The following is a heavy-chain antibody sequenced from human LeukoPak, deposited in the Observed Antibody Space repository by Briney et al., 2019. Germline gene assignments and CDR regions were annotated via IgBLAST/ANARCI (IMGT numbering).Heavy chain of an antibody. D-gene: IGHD5-12*01. CDR1: GGSISSGSYY. CDR3: ARDGYTWMGDAFDI. Sequence: SQTLSLTCTVSGGSISSGSYYWSWIRQPAGKGLEWIGRIYTSGGTNYNPSLKSRVTISVDTSKNQFSLKLSSVTAADTAVYYCARDGYTWMGDAFDIWGQGTMVTVSS. CDR2: IYTSGGT. V-gene: IGHV4-61*02. J-gene: IGHJ3*02.